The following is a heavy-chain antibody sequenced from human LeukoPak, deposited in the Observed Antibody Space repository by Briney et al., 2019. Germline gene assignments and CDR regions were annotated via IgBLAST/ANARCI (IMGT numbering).Heavy chain of an antibody. J-gene: IGHJ4*02. D-gene: IGHD6-6*01. CDR2: INHSGST. CDR1: GGSVSSGSYY. Sequence: PSETLSLTCTVSGGSVSSGSYYWSWIRQPPGKGLEWIGEINHSGSTNYNPSLKSRVTISVDTSKNQFSLKLSSVTAADTAVYYCARGVKAARPPGRPFDYWGQGTLVTVSS. CDR3: ARGVKAARPPGRPFDY. V-gene: IGHV4-39*07.